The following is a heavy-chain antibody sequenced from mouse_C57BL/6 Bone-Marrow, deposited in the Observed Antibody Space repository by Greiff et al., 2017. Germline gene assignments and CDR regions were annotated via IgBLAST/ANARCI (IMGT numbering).Heavy chain of an antibody. CDR1: GFTFHTYA. V-gene: IGHV10-3*01. CDR3: VRDEGGGSYWYFDV. Sequence: EADGGLVQPKGSLKLSCAAPGFTFHTYAMHWVRQAPGKGLEWAARIRSKSSNYATYYADSVKDRFTISRDDSQSMLYLQMNNLKTEDTAVYYCVRDEGGGSYWYFDVWGTGTTVTVAS. J-gene: IGHJ1*03. CDR2: IRSKSSNYAT. D-gene: IGHD1-1*02.